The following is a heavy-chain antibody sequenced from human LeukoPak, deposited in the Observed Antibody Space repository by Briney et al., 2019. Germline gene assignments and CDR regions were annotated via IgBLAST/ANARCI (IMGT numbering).Heavy chain of an antibody. CDR2: IYYSGST. CDR3: ARAGSSGYLYLDY. J-gene: IGHJ4*02. V-gene: IGHV4-31*03. Sequence: PSETLSLTCTVSGGSISSGGYYWSWIRQHPGKGLEWIGYIYYSGSTYYNPSLKSRVTISVDTSKNQFSLKLSSVTAADTAVYYCARAGSSGYLYLDYWGQGILVTVSS. D-gene: IGHD3-22*01. CDR1: GGSISSGGYY.